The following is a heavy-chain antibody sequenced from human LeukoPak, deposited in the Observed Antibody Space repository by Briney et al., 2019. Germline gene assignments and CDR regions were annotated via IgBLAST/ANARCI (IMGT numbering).Heavy chain of an antibody. CDR1: GYTFTGYY. V-gene: IGHV1-2*06. CDR2: INPNSGGT. J-gene: IGHJ4*02. Sequence: ASVKVSCKASGYTFTGYYMHWVRQAPGQGLEWIGRINPNSGGTNYAQTFQGRVTMTRDTSISTAYMELSRLRSDDTAVYYCARAYSGIRDFDWLFRYWGQGTLVTVSS. CDR3: ARAYSGIRDFDWLFRY. D-gene: IGHD3-9*01.